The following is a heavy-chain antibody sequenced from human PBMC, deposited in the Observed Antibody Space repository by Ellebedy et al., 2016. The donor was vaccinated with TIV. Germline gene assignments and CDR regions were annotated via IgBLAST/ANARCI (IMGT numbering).Heavy chain of an antibody. Sequence: SETLSLTCSVSGGSISSSSHYWGWIRQPPGKGLEWIGSIYYTGSTYYNPSLKRRVTISVDTSKNQFSLKLNSLTAADTAVYYCARQGPSITMVRGVNWFDPWGQGTLVTVSS. CDR3: ARQGPSITMVRGVNWFDP. CDR2: IYYTGST. CDR1: GGSISSSSHY. D-gene: IGHD3-10*01. J-gene: IGHJ5*02. V-gene: IGHV4-39*01.